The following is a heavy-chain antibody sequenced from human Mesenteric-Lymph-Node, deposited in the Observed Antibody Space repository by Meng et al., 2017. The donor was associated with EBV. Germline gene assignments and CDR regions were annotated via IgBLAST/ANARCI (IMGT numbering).Heavy chain of an antibody. CDR2: IYWDDDK. V-gene: IGHV2-5*02. Sequence: QFTLKESAPTLVNPTQTLTLTCTFSGFSLSTSGVGVGWIRQPPGKALEWLALIYWDDDKRYSPSLKTRLTITKDTSENQVVLTMTNMDPVDAATYYCAHRTSNCFDPWGQGTLVTVSS. CDR3: AHRTSNCFDP. CDR1: GFSLSTSGVG. J-gene: IGHJ5*02.